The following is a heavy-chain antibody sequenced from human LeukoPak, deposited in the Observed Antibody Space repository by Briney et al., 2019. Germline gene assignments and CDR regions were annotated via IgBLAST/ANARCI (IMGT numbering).Heavy chain of an antibody. V-gene: IGHV4-59*08. CDR3: ARRGDYSNYMGSYYGMDV. D-gene: IGHD4-11*01. J-gene: IGHJ6*02. CDR2: IFYSGGT. Sequence: SETLSLTCTVSSGSFSSYYWSWIRQPPGKGLEWIGYIFYSGGTNYNPSLKSRVTISVDTSKNQFSLKLSSVTAADTAVYYCARRGDYSNYMGSYYGMDVWGQGTTVTVSS. CDR1: SGSFSSYY.